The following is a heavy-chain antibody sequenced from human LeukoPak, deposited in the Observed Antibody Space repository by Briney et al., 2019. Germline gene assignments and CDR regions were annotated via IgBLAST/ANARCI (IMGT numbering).Heavy chain of an antibody. D-gene: IGHD3-22*01. Sequence: SETLSLTCTVSGGSISSYYWSWIRQPPGKGLEWVGHIYYSGSTNYNPSLKSRVTISVDTSKNQFSLKLSSATAADTAVYYCARNYDNSGYTAFGYWGRGTLVTVSS. CDR1: GGSISSYY. V-gene: IGHV4-59*01. CDR2: IYYSGST. J-gene: IGHJ4*02. CDR3: ARNYDNSGYTAFGY.